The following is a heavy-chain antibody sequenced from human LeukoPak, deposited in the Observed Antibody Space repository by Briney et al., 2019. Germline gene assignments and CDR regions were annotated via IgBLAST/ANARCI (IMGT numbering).Heavy chain of an antibody. CDR1: GFTFSSYA. CDR3: AKDMYYFDY. Sequence: PGGSLRLSCAASGFTFSSYAMNWVRQAPGKGLEWVSTISGSGGSTYYADSVKGRFTISRDNSKNTPYLQMNSLRAEDTAVYYCAKDMYYFDYWGQGTLVTVSS. D-gene: IGHD3-10*02. J-gene: IGHJ4*02. V-gene: IGHV3-23*01. CDR2: ISGSGGST.